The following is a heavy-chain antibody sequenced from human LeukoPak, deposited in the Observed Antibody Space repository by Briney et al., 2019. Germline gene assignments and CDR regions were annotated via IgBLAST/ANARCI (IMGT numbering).Heavy chain of an antibody. J-gene: IGHJ3*02. Sequence: GGSLRLSCAASGFTFSDYYMSWIRQAPGKGLEWVSYISSSGSTIYYADSVKGRFTISRDNAKNSLYLQMNSLRAEDTAVYYCARAASTRRGFLEWSLRAFDIWGQGTMVTVSS. CDR3: ARAASTRRGFLEWSLRAFDI. V-gene: IGHV3-11*04. CDR2: ISSSGSTI. CDR1: GFTFSDYY. D-gene: IGHD3-3*01.